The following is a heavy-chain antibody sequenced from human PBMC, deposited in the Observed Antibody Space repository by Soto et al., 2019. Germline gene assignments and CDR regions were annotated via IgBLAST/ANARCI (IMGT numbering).Heavy chain of an antibody. CDR2: IKYDGSEK. J-gene: IGHJ3*02. Sequence: EVQLVESGGGVVQPGGSLRLSCEASGFTYTIYGMTWVRQAPGKGLEWVANIKYDGSEKYFVDSVKGRFTISRDNARNSVSLQMNSLRAEDTALYYCAKGGGAFDMWGQGTMVTVSS. CDR3: AKGGGAFDM. V-gene: IGHV3-7*04. CDR1: GFTYTIYG. D-gene: IGHD3-10*01.